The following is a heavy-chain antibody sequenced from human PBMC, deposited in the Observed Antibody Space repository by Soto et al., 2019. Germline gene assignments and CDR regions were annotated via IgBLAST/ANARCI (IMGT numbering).Heavy chain of an antibody. D-gene: IGHD6-25*01. J-gene: IGHJ4*02. Sequence: EVQLVESGGGLVEPGGSLRLSCAASGFTFSRHSLNWVRQAPGKGLEWVSSISTTSSYIYYADSVKGRFTISRDNATNSLYLQMDSLRAEDTAVYYCARDGYSSGFDYWGQGTLVTVSS. CDR3: ARDGYSSGFDY. CDR1: GFTFSRHS. V-gene: IGHV3-21*01. CDR2: ISTTSSYI.